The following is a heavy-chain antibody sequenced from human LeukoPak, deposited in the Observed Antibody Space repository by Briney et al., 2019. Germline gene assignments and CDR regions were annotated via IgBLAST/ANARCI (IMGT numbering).Heavy chain of an antibody. CDR3: ASSEATTTPPPYGMDV. J-gene: IGHJ6*02. Sequence: PSETLSLTCTVSGGSVSSGTYYWSWIRQPPGKGLEWIGYIYYSGSTNYNPSLKSRVTISVDTSKNQFSLKMRFVTAADTAVYYCASSEATTTPPPYGMDVWGQGTKVTVSS. CDR2: IYYSGST. D-gene: IGHD5-12*01. V-gene: IGHV4-61*01. CDR1: GGSVSSGTYY.